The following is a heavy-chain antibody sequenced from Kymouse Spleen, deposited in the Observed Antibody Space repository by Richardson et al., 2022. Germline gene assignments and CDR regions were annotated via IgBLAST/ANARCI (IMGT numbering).Heavy chain of an antibody. CDR1: GFTFSSYG. CDR2: IWYDGSNK. J-gene: IGHJ6*02. Sequence: QVQLVESGGGVVQPGRSLRLSCAASGFTFSSYGMHWVRQAPGKGLEWVAVIWYDGSNKYYADSVKGRFTISRDNSKNTLYLQMNSLRAEDTAVYYCAREDYDILTGYYRNYYYYGMDVWGQGTTVTVSS. CDR3: AREDYDILTGYYRNYYYYGMDV. V-gene: IGHV3-33*01. D-gene: IGHD3-9*01.